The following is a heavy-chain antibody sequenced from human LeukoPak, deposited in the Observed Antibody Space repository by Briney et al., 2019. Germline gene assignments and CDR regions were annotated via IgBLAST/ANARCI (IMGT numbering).Heavy chain of an antibody. CDR1: GFTFSSYA. J-gene: IGHJ4*02. CDR3: AKDPSFWSGYPYYFDY. V-gene: IGHV3-23*01. CDR2: ISGSGGST. Sequence: GGSLRLSCAASGFTFSSYAMSWVRQAPGKGLEWVSAISGSGGSTYYADSVKGRFTISRDNSKNTLYLQMNCLRAEDTAVYYCAKDPSFWSGYPYYFDYWGQGTLVTVSS. D-gene: IGHD3-3*01.